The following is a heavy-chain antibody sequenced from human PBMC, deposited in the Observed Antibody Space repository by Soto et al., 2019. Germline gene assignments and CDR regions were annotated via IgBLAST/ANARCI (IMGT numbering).Heavy chain of an antibody. V-gene: IGHV1-46*01. Sequence: ASVQVSCKASGYTFSSYYMHWVRQAPRQGLEWMGIINPSGGSTSYAQKFQGRVTMTRDASTSTVYMELSSLRSEDTAVYYCAATDRGYSYGALDYWGQGTLVTVSS. CDR2: INPSGGST. J-gene: IGHJ4*02. CDR3: AATDRGYSYGALDY. D-gene: IGHD5-18*01. CDR1: GYTFSSYY.